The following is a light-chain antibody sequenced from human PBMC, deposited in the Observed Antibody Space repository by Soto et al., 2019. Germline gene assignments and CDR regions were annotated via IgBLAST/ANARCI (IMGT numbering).Light chain of an antibody. Sequence: EIVLTQSPGTLSLSPGERATLSCRASQSVSSSYLAWYQQKPGQAPRLLIYGASSRATGIPDRFSGSGPGTDFTLTISRLEPEDFAVYYCQQYGSSLITLGQGTRLEIK. J-gene: IGKJ5*01. CDR1: QSVSSSY. CDR3: QQYGSSLIT. V-gene: IGKV3-20*01. CDR2: GAS.